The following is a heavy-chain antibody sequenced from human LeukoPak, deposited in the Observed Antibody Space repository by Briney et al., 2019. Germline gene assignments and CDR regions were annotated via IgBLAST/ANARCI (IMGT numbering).Heavy chain of an antibody. CDR1: GSSISSGTFS. D-gene: IGHD2-15*01. J-gene: IGHJ4*02. CDR2: IYSSGSN. CDR3: ARHDGPSLYSTHIDY. Sequence: SQTLSLTCTVSGSSISSGTFSWTWIRQHPGKDLEWIGYIYSSGSNFYNPSLKGRVTISVDTSKNQFSLKLSSVTAADTAVYYCARHDGPSLYSTHIDYWGQGTLVTVSS. V-gene: IGHV4-30-4*08.